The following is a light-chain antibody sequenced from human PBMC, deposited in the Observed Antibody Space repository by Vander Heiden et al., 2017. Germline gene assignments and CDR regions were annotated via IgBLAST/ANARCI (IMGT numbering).Light chain of an antibody. CDR2: DAS. J-gene: IGKJ3*01. CDR1: QDIRNY. V-gene: IGKV1-33*01. CDR3: QQYDNLPLT. Sequence: SPSSLSASVGDRVTITCQASQDIRNYLNWYQQKPGKAPKLLIYDASNLETGVPSRFSGSGSGTDFTFTISSLQPEDIATYYCQQYDNLPLTFGPGTKVDIK.